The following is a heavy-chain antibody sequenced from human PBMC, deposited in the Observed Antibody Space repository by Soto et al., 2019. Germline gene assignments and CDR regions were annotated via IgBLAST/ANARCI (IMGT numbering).Heavy chain of an antibody. V-gene: IGHV5-51*01. CDR1: GYSFTNYW. J-gene: IGHJ6*02. D-gene: IGHD1-7*01. CDR3: ARRAGTSAHGTDV. Sequence: PGDSLKISCKGSGYSFTNYWIGWVRQMPGKGLEWMGIIYPGDSDTRYSPSFQGQVTISADKSISTAYLQWSSLKASDTAMYYCARRAGTSAHGTDVWGQGTTVTVCS. CDR2: IYPGDSDT.